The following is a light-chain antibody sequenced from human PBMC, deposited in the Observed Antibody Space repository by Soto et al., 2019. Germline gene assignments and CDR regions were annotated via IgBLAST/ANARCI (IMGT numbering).Light chain of an antibody. CDR1: SSDVGSYNY. J-gene: IGLJ1*01. V-gene: IGLV2-14*01. CDR3: SSYTSGSTLYV. CDR2: ASS. Sequence: QSVLSQPSSLSGSPGQSITISCTGTSSDVGSYNYVSWYQHHPGKAPRLMIYASSNRPSGVSHRFSGSRSGNTASLTISGLQAEDEADYYCSSYTSGSTLYVFGTGTKVTVL.